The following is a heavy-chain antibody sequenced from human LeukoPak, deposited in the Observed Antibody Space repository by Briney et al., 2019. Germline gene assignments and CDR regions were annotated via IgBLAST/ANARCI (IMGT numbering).Heavy chain of an antibody. CDR1: GFTFSSYS. Sequence: GGSLRLSCAASGFTFSSYSMNWVRQAPGKGLEWVSSISSSGSYIYYADSVKGRFTISRDNAKNSLYLQMNSLRAEDTAVYYCARGGSTVTTKDYWGQGTLVTVSS. V-gene: IGHV3-21*01. D-gene: IGHD4-17*01. CDR3: ARGGSTVTTKDY. J-gene: IGHJ4*02. CDR2: ISSSGSYI.